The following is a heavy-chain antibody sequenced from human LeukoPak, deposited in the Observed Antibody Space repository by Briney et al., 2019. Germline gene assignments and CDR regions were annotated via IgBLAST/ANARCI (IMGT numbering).Heavy chain of an antibody. CDR1: GFTFSTYG. J-gene: IGHJ6*02. CDR3: ARIACTGGNCKPYYYYGLDV. Sequence: GGSLRLSCAASGFTFSTYGMHWVRQAPGEGLEWVGVIWYDGSIKYYADSVKGRFTFSRDNSKSTLYLQMNSLRAEDTAVYYCARIACTGGNCKPYYYYGLDVWGQGTTVTVSS. CDR2: IWYDGSIK. V-gene: IGHV3-33*01. D-gene: IGHD2-8*02.